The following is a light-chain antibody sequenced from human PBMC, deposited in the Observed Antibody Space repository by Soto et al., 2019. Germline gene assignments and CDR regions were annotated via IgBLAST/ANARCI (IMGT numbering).Light chain of an antibody. J-gene: IGKJ4*01. CDR3: QQYDNLLT. CDR1: QSIGRF. Sequence: IKMKQSPSSLSAYVGDRVTISCRASQSIGRFLNWHQHKPGKAPKLLIYDASNLETGVPSRFSGSGSGTDFTFTISSLQPEDIATYYCQQYDNLLTFGEGTNVDNK. V-gene: IGKV1-33*01. CDR2: DAS.